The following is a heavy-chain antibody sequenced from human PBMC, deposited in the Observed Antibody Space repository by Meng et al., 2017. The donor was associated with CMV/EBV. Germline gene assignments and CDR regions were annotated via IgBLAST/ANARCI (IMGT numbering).Heavy chain of an antibody. Sequence: GESLKISCKGSGYSFTSYWIGWVRQAPGKGLEWVSYISSSSSTIYYADSVKGRFTISRDNAKNSLYLQMNSLRAEDTAVYYCARGVEGFDYWGQGTLVTVSS. CDR1: GYSFTSYW. J-gene: IGHJ4*02. CDR3: ARGVEGFDY. CDR2: ISSSSSTI. V-gene: IGHV3-48*04.